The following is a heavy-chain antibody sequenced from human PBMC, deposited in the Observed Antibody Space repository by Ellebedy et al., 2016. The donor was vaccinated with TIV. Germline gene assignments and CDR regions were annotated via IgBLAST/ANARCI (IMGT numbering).Heavy chain of an antibody. CDR2: IGPGGYDT. CDR1: GFTFDFYA. D-gene: IGHD5-24*01. Sequence: GGSLRLXXEASGFTFDFYAMNWVRQAPGKGLEWVSAIGPGGYDTYYADSVRGRFTISRDNSKNTLYLQMNSLKAADTAVYYCARESPDGVANNWGRGALVTVSS. CDR3: ARESPDGVANN. V-gene: IGHV3-23*01. J-gene: IGHJ4*02.